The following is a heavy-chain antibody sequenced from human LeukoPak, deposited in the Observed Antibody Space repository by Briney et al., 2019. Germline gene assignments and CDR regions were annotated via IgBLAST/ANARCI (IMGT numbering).Heavy chain of an antibody. CDR1: GGSFSGYY. V-gene: IGHV4-34*01. CDR3: ASFRIPYYYGSGSYLVGHFDY. D-gene: IGHD3-10*01. Sequence: SETLSLTCAVYGGSFSGYYWSWIRQPPGRGLEWIGYIYHSGSTYYNPSLKSRVTISVDTSKNQFSLKLSSVTAADTAVYYCASFRIPYYYGSGSYLVGHFDYWGQGTLVTVSS. J-gene: IGHJ4*02. CDR2: IYHSGST.